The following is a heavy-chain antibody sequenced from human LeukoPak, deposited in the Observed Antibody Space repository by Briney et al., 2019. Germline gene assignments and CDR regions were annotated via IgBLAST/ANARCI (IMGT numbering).Heavy chain of an antibody. CDR3: ARDWYDY. D-gene: IGHD6-13*01. Sequence: GRSLRLSCAASGFTFSTYAMIWVRQAPGKGLEWVSVMGGSGSYTYYADSVKGRFTISRDNSKDTLYLQMNSLRPEDTAVYYCARDWYDYWGQGTLVTVSS. J-gene: IGHJ4*02. CDR2: MGGSGSYT. V-gene: IGHV3-23*01. CDR1: GFTFSTYA.